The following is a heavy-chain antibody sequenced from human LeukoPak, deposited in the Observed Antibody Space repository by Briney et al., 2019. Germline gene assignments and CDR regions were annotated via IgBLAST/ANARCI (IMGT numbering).Heavy chain of an antibody. CDR3: ARDGGIGQWLVRGGYFDY. CDR1: GGSISSYY. CDR2: IYYSGST. V-gene: IGHV4-59*12. D-gene: IGHD6-19*01. J-gene: IGHJ4*02. Sequence: SETLSLTCTVSGGSISSYYRSWIRQPPGKGLEWIGYIYYSGSTNYNPSLKSRVTISVDTSKNQFSLKLSSVTAADTAVYYCARDGGIGQWLVRGGYFDYWGQGTLVTVSS.